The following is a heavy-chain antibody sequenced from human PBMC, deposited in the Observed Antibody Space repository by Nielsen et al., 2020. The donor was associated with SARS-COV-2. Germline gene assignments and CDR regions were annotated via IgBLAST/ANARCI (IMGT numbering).Heavy chain of an antibody. V-gene: IGHV5-10-1*01. J-gene: IGHJ4*02. D-gene: IGHD5-12*01. Sequence: GESLKISCKGSKFSFTSFWINWVRQVPGKGLEWLGRIDPSDSYIIYNPSFEGHVTISADKSITTAYLQWSSLKASDTAIYYCARRSPYEFYFDYWGQGTQVTVSS. CDR2: IDPSDSYI. CDR1: KFSFTSFW. CDR3: ARRSPYEFYFDY.